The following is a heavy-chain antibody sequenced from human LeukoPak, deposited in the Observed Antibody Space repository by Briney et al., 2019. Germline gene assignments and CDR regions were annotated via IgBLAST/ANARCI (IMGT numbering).Heavy chain of an antibody. J-gene: IGHJ4*02. Sequence: GGSLRLSCAASGFTFSSYAMSWVRQAPGKGLEWVSAISGSGGSTYYAGSVKGRFTISRDNAKNSLYLQMNSLRAEDTAVYYCARGDYNYGWDYFDYWGQGTLVTVSS. CDR2: ISGSGGST. CDR3: ARGDYNYGWDYFDY. D-gene: IGHD5-24*01. CDR1: GFTFSSYA. V-gene: IGHV3-23*01.